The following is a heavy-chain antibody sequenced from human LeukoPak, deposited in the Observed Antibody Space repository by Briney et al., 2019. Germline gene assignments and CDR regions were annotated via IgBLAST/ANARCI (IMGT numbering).Heavy chain of an antibody. Sequence: GGSLRLSCAASGFTVSSKYMSWVRQAPGKGLEWVSGIKGTGDSTYYADSVKGRFTISRDNSKNTLYLQMSSLRAEDTAVYYCAKRFRGSSGLYYFDSWGQGTLVTVSS. CDR1: GFTVSSKY. CDR2: IKGTGDST. CDR3: AKRFRGSSGLYYFDS. J-gene: IGHJ4*02. V-gene: IGHV3-23*01. D-gene: IGHD6-13*01.